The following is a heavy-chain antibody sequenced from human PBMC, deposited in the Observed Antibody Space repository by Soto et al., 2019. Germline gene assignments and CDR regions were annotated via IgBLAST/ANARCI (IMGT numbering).Heavy chain of an antibody. D-gene: IGHD3-3*01. CDR2: IFYTGST. CDR1: DNPISHRNLL. CDR3: ATMTGFLVPTLEADY. V-gene: IGHV4-39*01. Sequence: HLQLQESGPGLVKPSETLSLTCTVSDNPISHRNLLGGCLREPPGKGLEWIGSIFYTGSTSYSPSLRGRVTISVDTSKNQFSLKVTSVTAADTAIYFCATMTGFLVPTLEADYWGQGALVTVSS. J-gene: IGHJ4*02.